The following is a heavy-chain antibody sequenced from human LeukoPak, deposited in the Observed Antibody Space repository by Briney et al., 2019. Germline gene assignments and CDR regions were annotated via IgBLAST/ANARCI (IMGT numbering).Heavy chain of an antibody. CDR1: GFIFSSYA. J-gene: IGHJ3*02. D-gene: IGHD6-19*01. V-gene: IGHV3-30*01. CDR2: ISYDGSNK. CDR3: ARPRIAVAGIPSDAFDI. Sequence: GGSLRLSCAASGFIFSSYAMHWVRQAPGKGLEWVAVISYDGSNKYYADSVKGRFTISRDNSKNTLYLQMNSLRAEDTAVHYCARPRIAVAGIPSDAFDIWGQGTMVTVSS.